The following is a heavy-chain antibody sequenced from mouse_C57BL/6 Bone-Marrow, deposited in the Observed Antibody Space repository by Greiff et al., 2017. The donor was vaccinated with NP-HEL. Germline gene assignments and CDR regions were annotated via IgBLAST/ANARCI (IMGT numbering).Heavy chain of an antibody. V-gene: IGHV1-64*01. J-gene: IGHJ1*03. CDR3: ARREEEVWDSWLDD. CDR1: GYTFTSYW. Sequence: QVQLQQPGAELVKPGASVKLSCKASGYTFTSYWMHWVKQRPGQGLEWIGMIYPDSGSTNYNEKFKSKATLTVDKSSSTAYMQLSSLTSEDSAVYYCARREEEVWDSWLDDWGTGTTVTVSS. CDR2: IYPDSGST. D-gene: IGHD2-10*02.